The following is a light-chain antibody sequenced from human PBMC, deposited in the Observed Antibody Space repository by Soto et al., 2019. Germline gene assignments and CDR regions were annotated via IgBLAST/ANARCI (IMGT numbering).Light chain of an antibody. V-gene: IGKV2-28*01. CDR1: QSLLHSNGYTY. Sequence: DIVMTQSPLPLPATPGEPAAISCMASQSLLHSNGYTYLDWYLQKPGQSPQLLIYWGSNRASGVPDRFSGSGSGTDFTLKISRVEAEDVGVYYCMQSIQLPSFGQGTRLEIK. J-gene: IGKJ5*01. CDR3: MQSIQLPS. CDR2: WGS.